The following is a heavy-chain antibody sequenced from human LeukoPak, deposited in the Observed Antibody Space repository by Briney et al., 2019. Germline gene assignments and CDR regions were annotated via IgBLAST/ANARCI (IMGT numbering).Heavy chain of an antibody. J-gene: IGHJ3*02. CDR1: GFSLSTSGMR. D-gene: IGHD2-21*01. Sequence: SGPTLVNPTQTLTLTCTFSGFSLSTSGMRVSWIRQPPGEALEWLPRIDWDEDKFYSTSLKTRLTIYKDTSKHQVVLTMTNMDPVDTATYYCARSCGGDCYSPSGPSDAFDIWGQGTMVTVSS. CDR2: IDWDEDK. CDR3: ARSCGGDCYSPSGPSDAFDI. V-gene: IGHV2-70*04.